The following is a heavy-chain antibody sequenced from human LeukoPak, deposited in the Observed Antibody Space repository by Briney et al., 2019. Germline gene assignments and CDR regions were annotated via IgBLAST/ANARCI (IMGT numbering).Heavy chain of an antibody. D-gene: IGHD3-22*01. CDR1: VDSFSNYY. Sequence: SETLSLTCTVSVDSFSNYYWSWIRQPPGKGLEWIGYIYYSGSTNYNPSLKSRVTISIDRSKYQFSLKLSSVTAADTAVYYCAGSTITMIVAFDYWGQGTLVTVSS. J-gene: IGHJ4*02. V-gene: IGHV4-59*01. CDR2: IYYSGST. CDR3: AGSTITMIVAFDY.